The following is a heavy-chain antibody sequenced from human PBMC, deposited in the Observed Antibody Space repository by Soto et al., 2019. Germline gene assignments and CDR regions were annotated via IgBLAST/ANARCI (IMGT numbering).Heavy chain of an antibody. J-gene: IGHJ4*02. D-gene: IGHD4-17*01. CDR3: VSQRTTVPTQAYFDY. CDR2: VYYRGRS. CDR1: GGSVTNSSYY. Sequence: SETLSLTCTVSGGSVTNSSYYWGWIRQSPGKGLEWVGSVYYRGRSYSKSSVKSRVTISVDTSKNRFSLSLNSVTASDTAVYFCVSQRTTVPTQAYFDYWGPGALVTVSS. V-gene: IGHV4-39*01.